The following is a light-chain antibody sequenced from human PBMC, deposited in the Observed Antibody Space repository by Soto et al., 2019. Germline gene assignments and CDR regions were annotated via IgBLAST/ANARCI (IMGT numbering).Light chain of an antibody. CDR2: DVS. Sequence: QSALTQPASVSGSPGQSITISCTGTSSDVGGYNYVSWYQQHPGKAPKLMIYDVSNQPSGVSNRFSGSKSGNTASLTISGLQAEDEADDYCSSYISSCTLYVFGAGTKVTVL. CDR1: SSDVGGYNY. V-gene: IGLV2-14*01. J-gene: IGLJ1*01. CDR3: SSYISSCTLYV.